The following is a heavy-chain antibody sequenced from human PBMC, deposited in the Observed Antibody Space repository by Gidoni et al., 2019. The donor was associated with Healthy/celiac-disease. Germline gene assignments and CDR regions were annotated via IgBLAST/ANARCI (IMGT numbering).Heavy chain of an antibody. D-gene: IGHD2-2*01. J-gene: IGHJ6*02. Sequence: QVQLVQSGAEVKKPGASVKVSCKASGYTFTGYYMHWVRQAPGQGLAWMGWINPNSGGTNYAQKFQGRVTMTRDTSISTAYMELSRLRSDDTAVYYCARERIVVVPAAIGYYYYGMDVWGQGTTVTVSS. CDR1: GYTFTGYY. CDR2: INPNSGGT. V-gene: IGHV1-2*02. CDR3: ARERIVVVPAAIGYYYYGMDV.